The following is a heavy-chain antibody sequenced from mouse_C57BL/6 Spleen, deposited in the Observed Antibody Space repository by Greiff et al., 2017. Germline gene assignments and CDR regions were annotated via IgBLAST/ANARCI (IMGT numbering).Heavy chain of an antibody. D-gene: IGHD4-1*02. CDR3: ARINCDESWYFDV. J-gene: IGHJ1*03. Sequence: QVQLQQSGAELARPGASVKLSCKASGYTFTSYGISWVKQRTGQGLEWIGENYPRSGNTYYNEKFKGKATLTADKSSSTAYMELRSLTSEDSAVYFCARINCDESWYFDVWGTGTTVTVSS. V-gene: IGHV1-81*01. CDR1: GYTFTSYG. CDR2: NYPRSGNT.